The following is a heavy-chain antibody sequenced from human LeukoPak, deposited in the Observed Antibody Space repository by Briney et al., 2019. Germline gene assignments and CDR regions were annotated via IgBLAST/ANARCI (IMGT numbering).Heavy chain of an antibody. Sequence: GGSLRLSCAASGFTFRNFGMHWVRQAPGKGLEWVAYITSSGDDIYYADSVKGRFTISRDNAKNALFLRMSSLRVEDTATYYCASDIVATSGDFWGQGTLVSVSS. J-gene: IGHJ4*02. CDR2: ITSSGDDI. CDR1: GFTFRNFG. D-gene: IGHD5-12*01. V-gene: IGHV3-21*05. CDR3: ASDIVATSGDF.